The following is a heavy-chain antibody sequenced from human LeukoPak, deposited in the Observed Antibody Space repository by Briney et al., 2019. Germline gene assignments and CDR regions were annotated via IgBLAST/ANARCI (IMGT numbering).Heavy chain of an antibody. CDR2: MNPNSGNT. V-gene: IGHV1-8*01. D-gene: IGHD3-22*01. CDR3: TSYYDSSGYRLEDDAFDI. CDR1: GYTFTSYD. Sequence: ASVKVSCKASGYTFTSYDINWVRQATGQGLEWMGWMNPNSGNTGYAQKFQGRVTMTRNTSISTAYMELSSLRAEDTAVYYCTSYYDSSGYRLEDDAFDIWGQGTMVTVSS. J-gene: IGHJ3*02.